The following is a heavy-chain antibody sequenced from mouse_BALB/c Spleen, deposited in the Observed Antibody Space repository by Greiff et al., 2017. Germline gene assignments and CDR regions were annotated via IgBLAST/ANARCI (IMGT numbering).Heavy chain of an antibody. V-gene: IGHV3-2*02. CDR2: ISYSGST. D-gene: IGHD1-1*01. CDR3: ARGRTTVVPAY. CDR1: GYSITSDYA. J-gene: IGHJ3*01. Sequence: EVQRVESGPGLVKPSQSLSLTCTVTGYSITSDYAWNWIRQFPGNKLEWMGYISYSGSTSYNPSLKSRISITRDTSKNQFFLQLNSVTTEDTATYYCARGRTTVVPAYWGQGTLVTVSA.